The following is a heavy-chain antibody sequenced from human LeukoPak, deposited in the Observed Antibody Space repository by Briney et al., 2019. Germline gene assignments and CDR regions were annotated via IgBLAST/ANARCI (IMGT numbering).Heavy chain of an antibody. CDR1: GFTFSNAW. D-gene: IGHD3/OR15-3a*01. Sequence: PGGSLRLSCAASGFTFSNAWMSWVRHAPGKWLEWVGCIIRKTDGGTTDYAAPVKGRFSSSRDNSKSTLYLQMNSVKTEDTAVYYCASDSYDLWGHGTLVIVSS. V-gene: IGHV3-15*01. J-gene: IGHJ4*01. CDR3: ASDSYDL. CDR2: IIRKTDGGTT.